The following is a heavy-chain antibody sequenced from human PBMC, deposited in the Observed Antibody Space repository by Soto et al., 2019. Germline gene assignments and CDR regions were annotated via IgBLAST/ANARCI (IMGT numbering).Heavy chain of an antibody. D-gene: IGHD2-2*01. CDR3: ARGGVVVPADYYYGMDV. CDR1: GGSISSSNW. CDR2: IYHSGST. J-gene: IGHJ6*02. Sequence: QVQLQESGPGLVKPSGTLSLTCAVSGGSISSSNWWSWVRQPPGKGLEWIGEIYHSGSTNYNPSLKGRVTISVDKSKTQFALKLSSVTAADTAVYYCARGGVVVPADYYYGMDVWGQGTTVTVSS. V-gene: IGHV4-4*02.